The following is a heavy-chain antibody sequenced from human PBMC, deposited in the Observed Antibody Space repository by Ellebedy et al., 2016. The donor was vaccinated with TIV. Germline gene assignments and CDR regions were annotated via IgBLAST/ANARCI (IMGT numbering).Heavy chain of an antibody. J-gene: IGHJ4*02. CDR2: ISNDGDNE. CDR1: GFTFGTHS. D-gene: IGHD3-10*01. V-gene: IGHV3-30-3*01. CDR3: AGGELLSLFDY. Sequence: GESLKISXVGSGFTFGTHSIHWVRQAPGKGLEWLGVISNDGDNEYYGDSVKGRFTISRDNSKNTVSLQMNSLRAEDTAVYYCAGGELLSLFDYWGQGTLVTVSS.